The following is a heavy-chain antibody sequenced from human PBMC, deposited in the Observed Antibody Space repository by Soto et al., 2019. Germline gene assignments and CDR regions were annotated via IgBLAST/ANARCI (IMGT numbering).Heavy chain of an antibody. V-gene: IGHV3-66*01. Sequence: GSLRLSCAASGFTVSSNYMSWVRQAPGKGLEWVSVIYSGGSTYYADSVKGRFTISRDNSKNTLYLQMNSLRAEDTAVYYYARVPNYYDSSGYYYGWFDPWGQGTLVTVSS. D-gene: IGHD3-22*01. J-gene: IGHJ5*02. CDR1: GFTVSSNY. CDR2: IYSGGST. CDR3: ARVPNYYDSSGYYYGWFDP.